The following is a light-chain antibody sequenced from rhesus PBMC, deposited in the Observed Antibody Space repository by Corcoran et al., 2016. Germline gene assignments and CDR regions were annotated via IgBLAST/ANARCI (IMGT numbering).Light chain of an antibody. CDR1: SSDIGGYNR. Sequence: QAALTQPPSMSGSPGQSVTISCTGTSSDIGGYNRVSWYQQHPGKAPKLMIYEVSQRPSGVSDRFSGSKSGNTAAPTIAGLQAEDEADYYCSSYAGSNTFIFGAGTRLTVL. V-gene: IGLV2-23*02. CDR2: EVS. J-gene: IGLJ1*01. CDR3: SSYAGSNTFI.